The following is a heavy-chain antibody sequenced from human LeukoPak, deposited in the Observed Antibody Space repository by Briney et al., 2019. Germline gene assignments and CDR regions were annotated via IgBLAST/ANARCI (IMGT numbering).Heavy chain of an antibody. CDR2: ISAYNGNT. CDR1: GYTFTSYG. J-gene: IGHJ4*02. CDR3: ARANYYDSSGYFPYFDY. Sequence: ASVKVSCKASGYTFTSYGISWVRRAPGQGLEWMGWISAYNGNTNYAQKLQGRVTMTTDTSTSTAYMELRSLRSDDTAVYYCARANYYDSSGYFPYFDYWGQGTLVTVSS. V-gene: IGHV1-18*01. D-gene: IGHD3-22*01.